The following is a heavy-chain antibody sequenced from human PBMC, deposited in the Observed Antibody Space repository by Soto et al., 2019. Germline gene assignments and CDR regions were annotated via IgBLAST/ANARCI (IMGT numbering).Heavy chain of an antibody. Sequence: QVQLVQSGAEVKEPGASVKVSCKASGYTFNIYVITWVRQAPGQGLEWLGWVSGYNGNTEYAQSFQGRVTMTSDTSTNTAYMELRSLRSDDTAVYYCARYSSSPYYYYSMDVWGQGTTVTVSS. J-gene: IGHJ6*02. CDR2: VSGYNGNT. CDR3: ARYSSSPYYYYSMDV. D-gene: IGHD3-22*01. V-gene: IGHV1-18*01. CDR1: GYTFNIYV.